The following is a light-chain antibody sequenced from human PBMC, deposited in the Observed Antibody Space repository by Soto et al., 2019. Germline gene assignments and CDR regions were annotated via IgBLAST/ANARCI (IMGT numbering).Light chain of an antibody. V-gene: IGKV1-16*01. CDR1: QGISDY. Sequence: DIQMTQSPFSLSASVGDRVTITCRASQGISDYLAWYQQKPGKVPKVLIYAASTLANGVPSRFNGSGSGTEFTLTISSLQPDDFATYYCQQYMTYSTFGQGTRLEIK. CDR3: QQYMTYST. J-gene: IGKJ5*01. CDR2: AAS.